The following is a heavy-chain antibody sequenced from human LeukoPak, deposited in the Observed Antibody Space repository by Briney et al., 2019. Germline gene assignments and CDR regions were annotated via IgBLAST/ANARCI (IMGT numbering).Heavy chain of an antibody. CDR3: ARGRICSGGSCYSWGGYYYYYMDV. Sequence: SETLSLTCAVYGGSFSGYYWSWIRQPPGKGLEWIGEVNHSGSTNYNPSLKSRVTISVDTSKNQFSLKLSSVTAADTAVYYCARGRICSGGSCYSWGGYYYYYMDVWGKGTTVTVPS. CDR2: VNHSGST. V-gene: IGHV4-34*01. D-gene: IGHD2-15*01. CDR1: GGSFSGYY. J-gene: IGHJ6*03.